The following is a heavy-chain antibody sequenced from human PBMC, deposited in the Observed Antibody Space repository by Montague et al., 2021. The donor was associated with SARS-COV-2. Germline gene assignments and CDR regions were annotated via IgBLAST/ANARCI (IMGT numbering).Heavy chain of an antibody. CDR2: IHSAGRGT. J-gene: IGHJ5*02. Sequence: SRRLSFSASGFTFSNSPMSWVRQAPGKGLDWVSVIHSAGRGTYYADSVQGRFTISRDNLKNTVYLQMNSLRDVDTALYYCAKVGDILTGYSLINLDAWGQGTLVVVSS. CDR1: GFTFSNSP. V-gene: IGHV3-23*03. CDR3: AKVGDILTGYSLINLDA. D-gene: IGHD3-9*01.